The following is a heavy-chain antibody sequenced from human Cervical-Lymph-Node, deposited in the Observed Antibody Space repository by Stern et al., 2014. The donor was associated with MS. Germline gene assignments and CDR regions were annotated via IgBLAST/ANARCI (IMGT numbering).Heavy chain of an antibody. Sequence: VQLVESGGGVFQPGRSLRLSCAASGFTFSRYAMNWVRQAPGKGREWVALIWYDGSNPYYADSVTGRFTISRDNFKNTLYLQMNSLRAEDTAVYYCASAYSSSHYYFDYWGQGTLVTVSS. V-gene: IGHV3-33*01. J-gene: IGHJ4*02. CDR1: GFTFSRYA. CDR3: ASAYSSSHYYFDY. CDR2: IWYDGSNP. D-gene: IGHD6-13*01.